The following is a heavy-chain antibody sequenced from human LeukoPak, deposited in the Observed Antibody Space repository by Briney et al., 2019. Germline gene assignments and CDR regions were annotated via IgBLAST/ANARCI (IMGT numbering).Heavy chain of an antibody. J-gene: IGHJ5*02. CDR2: ISTGSRYI. CDR3: ARSDWFDP. V-gene: IGHV3-21*01. Sequence: PGGSLRLSCSASGFSFRSYDMQWVRQAPGKGLEWVSSISTGSRYIYYADSVKGRFTISRHDAENSLYLEMNGLRAEDTAVYYCARSDWFDPWGQGTLVTVSS. CDR1: GFSFRSYD.